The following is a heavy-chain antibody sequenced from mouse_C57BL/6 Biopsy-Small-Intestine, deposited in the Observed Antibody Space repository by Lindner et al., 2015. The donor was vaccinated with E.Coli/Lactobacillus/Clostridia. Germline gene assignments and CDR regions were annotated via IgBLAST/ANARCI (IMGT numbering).Heavy chain of an antibody. V-gene: IGHV1-19*01. CDR3: AGGGSWFAY. CDR1: GYTFTDYY. CDR2: INPYNGGT. J-gene: IGHJ3*01. D-gene: IGHD1-1*02. Sequence: VQLQESGPVLVKPGASVKMSCKASGYTFTDYYMNWVKQSHGKSLEWIGVINPYNGGTSYNQKFKGKATLTVDKSSSTAYMELNSLTSEDSAVYHCAGGGSWFAYWGQGTLVTVSA.